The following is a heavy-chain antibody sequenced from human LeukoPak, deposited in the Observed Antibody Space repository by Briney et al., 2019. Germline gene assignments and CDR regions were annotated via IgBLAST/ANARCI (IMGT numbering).Heavy chain of an antibody. CDR2: IYYSGTT. CDR1: GGSISNLTYY. CDR3: TGYSAGWSSGGGY. D-gene: IGHD6-19*01. Sequence: SETLSLTCTVSGGSISNLTYYWGWIRQPPGKGLEWIASIYYSGTTYYSPSLKSRVAISVNRSNNQFSLRLSSVTAADTAVYFCTGYSAGWSSGGGYWGQGTVVTVSS. V-gene: IGHV4-39*01. J-gene: IGHJ4*02.